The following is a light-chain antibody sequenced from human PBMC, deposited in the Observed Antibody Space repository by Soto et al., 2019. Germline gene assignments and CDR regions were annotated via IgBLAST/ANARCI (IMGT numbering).Light chain of an antibody. Sequence: ETVLTQSPATLSLSPGERATLSCRASHSVGSYLAWYQQIPGQAPRLLIYDASTRATGIPARFSGSGSGTDFTLTISSLEPEDFAVYYCQQRNSWPPIFTFGPGTKVDIK. CDR2: DAS. J-gene: IGKJ3*01. CDR3: QQRNSWPPIFT. CDR1: HSVGSY. V-gene: IGKV3-11*01.